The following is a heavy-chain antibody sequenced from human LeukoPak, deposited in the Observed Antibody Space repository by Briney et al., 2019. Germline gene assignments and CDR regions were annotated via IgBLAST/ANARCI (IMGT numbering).Heavy chain of an antibody. V-gene: IGHV3-30*02. D-gene: IGHD6-13*01. CDR3: AKDVAPPKYSSSWSLGY. CDR2: IRYDGSNK. Sequence: GGSLRLSCAASGFTFSSYGMHWVRQAPGKGLEWVAFIRYDGSNKYYADSVKGRFTISRDNSKNTLCLQMNSLRAEDTAVYYCAKDVAPPKYSSSWSLGYWGQGTLVTVSP. CDR1: GFTFSSYG. J-gene: IGHJ4*02.